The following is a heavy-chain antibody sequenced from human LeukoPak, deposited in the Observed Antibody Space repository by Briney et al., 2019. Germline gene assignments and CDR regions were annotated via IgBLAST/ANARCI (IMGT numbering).Heavy chain of an antibody. CDR3: ARDGGIVALDY. Sequence: GGSLRLSCAASGFTFSSYSMNWVRQAPGKGLEWVSSISSSSSYIYYADSVKGRFTISRDNAKNPLYLQMNSLRAEDTAVYYCARDGGIVALDYWGQGALVTVSS. J-gene: IGHJ4*02. D-gene: IGHD5-12*01. CDR2: ISSSSSYI. V-gene: IGHV3-21*01. CDR1: GFTFSSYS.